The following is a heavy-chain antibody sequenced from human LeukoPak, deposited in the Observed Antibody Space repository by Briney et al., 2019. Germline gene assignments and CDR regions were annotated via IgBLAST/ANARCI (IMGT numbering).Heavy chain of an antibody. J-gene: IGHJ3*02. V-gene: IGHV3-30*18. Sequence: GGSLRLSCAASGFTFSSYGMHWVRQAPGKGLEWVAVISYDGSNKYYADSVKGRFTISRDNSKNTLYLQMNSLRAEDTAVYYCAKMSVVTGPDAFDIWGQGTMVTVFS. CDR3: AKMSVVTGPDAFDI. D-gene: IGHD4-23*01. CDR2: ISYDGSNK. CDR1: GFTFSSYG.